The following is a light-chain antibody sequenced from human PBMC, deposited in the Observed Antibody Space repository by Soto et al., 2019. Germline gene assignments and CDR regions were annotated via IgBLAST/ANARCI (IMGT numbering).Light chain of an antibody. CDR1: SGSVSTSYY. CDR2: STN. CDR3: VLYMGSGIWV. Sequence: QAVVTQEPSFSVSPGRTVTLTCGLSSGSVSTSYYPSWYQQTPGQAPRTLIYSTNTRSSGVPDRFSGSILGNKAALTITGDKADDEGDYYCVLYMGSGIWVFGGGTKLTVL. V-gene: IGLV8-61*01. J-gene: IGLJ3*02.